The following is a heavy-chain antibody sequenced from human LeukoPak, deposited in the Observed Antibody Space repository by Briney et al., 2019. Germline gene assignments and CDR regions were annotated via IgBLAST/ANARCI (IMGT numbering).Heavy chain of an antibody. J-gene: IGHJ4*02. V-gene: IGHV3-21*01. CDR3: ARDRAWNYFDY. Sequence: PGGSLRLSCAASGFTFSTYIMNWVRQAPGKGLEWVSSISSDSSYIYYADSVKGRFTISRDNAKNTLYLQMDSLRAEDTAVYYCARDRAWNYFDYWGQGTLVTVSS. D-gene: IGHD3-3*01. CDR2: ISSDSSYI. CDR1: GFTFSTYI.